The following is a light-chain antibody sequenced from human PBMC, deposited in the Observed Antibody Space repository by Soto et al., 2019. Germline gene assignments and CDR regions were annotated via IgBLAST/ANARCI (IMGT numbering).Light chain of an antibody. CDR2: KAS. V-gene: IGKV1-5*03. CDR1: QSISSW. Sequence: DIQMTQSPSTLSASVGDRVTITCRASQSISSWLAWYQQKPGKAPKLLIYKASSLESGVPSRFGGSGSGTEFTLTISSLQPDDFAAYYCQQYNSYSSFGGGIKVELK. J-gene: IGKJ4*01. CDR3: QQYNSYSS.